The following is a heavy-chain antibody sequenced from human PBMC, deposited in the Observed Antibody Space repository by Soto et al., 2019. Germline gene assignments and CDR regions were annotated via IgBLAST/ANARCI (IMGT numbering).Heavy chain of an antibody. CDR1: WYTLTNYD. CDR3: GMDV. CDR2: MNPNSGNT. Sequence: GAPVKILRQASWYTLTNYDINWVRQATGQGLEWMGWMNPNSGNTGYAQKFQGRVTMTRNTSISTAYMELSSLRSEDTAVYYYGMDVWGQGTTVTVSS. J-gene: IGHJ6*02. V-gene: IGHV1-8*01.